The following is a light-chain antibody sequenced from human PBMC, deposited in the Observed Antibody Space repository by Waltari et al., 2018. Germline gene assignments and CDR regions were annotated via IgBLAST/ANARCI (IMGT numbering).Light chain of an antibody. CDR1: SSDVGAYDN. J-gene: IGLJ3*02. V-gene: IGLV2-14*03. CDR2: DVT. CDR3: SSYRGSFTLV. Sequence: SGSPEQSITISCTGTSSDVGAYDNVYWYQQHPGKAPKLMIYDVTKRPSGVSNRFSGSKSGNTASLTISGLQAEDEADYYCSSYRGSFTLVFGGGTKVTVL.